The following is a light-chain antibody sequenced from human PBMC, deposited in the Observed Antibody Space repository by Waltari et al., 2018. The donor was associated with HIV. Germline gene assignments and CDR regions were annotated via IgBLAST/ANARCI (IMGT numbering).Light chain of an antibody. CDR1: QSVLHSSNNKNY. Sequence: DIVMTLSPDSLAVSLGERATINCKSSQSVLHSSNNKNYLAWYQQKPGQPPKLLIYWASTRESGVPDRFSGSGSGTDFTLTISSLQAEDVAVYYCQQYYSTPLTFGPGTKVDIK. CDR3: QQYYSTPLT. J-gene: IGKJ3*01. CDR2: WAS. V-gene: IGKV4-1*01.